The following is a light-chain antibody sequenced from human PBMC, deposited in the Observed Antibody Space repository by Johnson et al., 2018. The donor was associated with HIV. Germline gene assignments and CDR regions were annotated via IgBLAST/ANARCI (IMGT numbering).Light chain of an antibody. V-gene: IGLV1-51*01. J-gene: IGLJ1*01. CDR3: GTWDSSLSVYV. Sequence: QSVLTQSPSVSAAPGQKVTISCSGSSSNIGNNYVSWYQQLPGTAPRVLIYDNKKRPSGISDRFSGSKSGTSVTLDITGLQTGDEADYYCGTWDSSLSVYVFGTGTKVTVL. CDR1: SSNIGNNY. CDR2: DNK.